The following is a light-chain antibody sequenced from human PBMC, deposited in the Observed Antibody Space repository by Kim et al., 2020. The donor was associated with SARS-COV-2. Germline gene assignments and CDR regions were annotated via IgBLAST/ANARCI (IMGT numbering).Light chain of an antibody. V-gene: IGLV9-49*01. CDR2: VGTGGIVG. CDR3: GADHGSGSNFVH. J-gene: IGLJ1*01. Sequence: LTCTLSSGYSNYKVDWYQQRPGKGPRFVMRVGTGGIVGSKGDGIPDRFSVLGSGLNRYLTIKNIQEEDESDYHCGADHGSGSNFVHFGTGTKVTVL. CDR1: SGYSNYK.